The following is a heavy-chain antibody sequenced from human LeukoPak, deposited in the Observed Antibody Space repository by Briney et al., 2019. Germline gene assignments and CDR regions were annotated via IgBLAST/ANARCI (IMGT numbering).Heavy chain of an antibody. Sequence: GASVKVSCKASGYTFTNYGISWVRQAPGQGLEWLGWISVYNGNTNYAQKFQGRVIMTTDTSTSTAYMELRSLTSDDTAVYYCARDRTPINVDTAMVFDYWGQGTLVTVSS. V-gene: IGHV1-18*01. CDR3: ARDRTPINVDTAMVFDY. J-gene: IGHJ4*02. CDR1: GYTFTNYG. CDR2: ISVYNGNT. D-gene: IGHD5-18*01.